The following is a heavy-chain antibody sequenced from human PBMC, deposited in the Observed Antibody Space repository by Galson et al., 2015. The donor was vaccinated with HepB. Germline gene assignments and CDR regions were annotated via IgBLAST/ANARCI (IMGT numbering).Heavy chain of an antibody. CDR3: ARHDGDSSGYNRPYDAFDI. J-gene: IGHJ3*02. CDR2: IYPGDSDT. V-gene: IGHV5-51*01. CDR1: GYSFTSYW. D-gene: IGHD3-22*01. Sequence: QSGAEVKKPGESLKISCKGSGYSFTSYWIGWVRQMPGKGLEWMGIIYPGDSDTRYSPSFQGQVTISADKSISTAYLQWSSLKASDTAMYYCARHDGDSSGYNRPYDAFDIWGQGTMVTVSS.